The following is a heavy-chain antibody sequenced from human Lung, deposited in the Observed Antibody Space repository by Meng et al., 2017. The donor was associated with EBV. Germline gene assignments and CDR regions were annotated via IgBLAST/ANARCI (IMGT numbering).Heavy chain of an antibody. CDR2: IYYSGST. CDR1: GGSISSGGHY. Sequence: VQLQESGPGLVKPSQTLSLTCNVSGGSISSGGHYWSWIRQHPGKSLEWIGYIYYSGSTYYNPSLKSLVSISVDTSNNQFSLKLSSVTAADTAVYYCARGKLSGYRYFDYWGQGTLVTVSS. J-gene: IGHJ4*02. D-gene: IGHD3-3*01. V-gene: IGHV4-31*01. CDR3: ARGKLSGYRYFDY.